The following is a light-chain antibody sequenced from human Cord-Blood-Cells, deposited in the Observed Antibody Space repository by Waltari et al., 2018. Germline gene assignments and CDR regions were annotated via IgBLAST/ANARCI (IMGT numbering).Light chain of an antibody. CDR2: EVS. Sequence: QSALTQPASMPGSPGQSITLSCTGTSSDVGSSNLFSWYQQHPGKAPKLMIYEVSKRPSGVSNRFSGSKSGNTASLTISGLQAEDEADYYCCSYAGSSSYVFGTGTKVTVL. J-gene: IGLJ1*01. V-gene: IGLV2-23*02. CDR1: SSDVGSSNL. CDR3: CSYAGSSSYV.